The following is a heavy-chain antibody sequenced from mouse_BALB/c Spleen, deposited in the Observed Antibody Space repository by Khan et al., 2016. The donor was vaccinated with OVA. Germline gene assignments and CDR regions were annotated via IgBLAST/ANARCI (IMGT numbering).Heavy chain of an antibody. D-gene: IGHD1-3*01. CDR1: GYTFTDYT. J-gene: IGHJ3*01. V-gene: IGHV1S137*01. CDR3: ARGSGEDRFAY. Sequence: VQLKQSGTELVRPGVSVKISCKGSGYTFTDYTMHWVKQSHAKSLEWIGVISTFSGDVTYTQKFKGKATMTLDTSSITAYMELARLTSEDSAIYYCARGSGEDRFAYWGQGTLVTVSA. CDR2: ISTFSGDV.